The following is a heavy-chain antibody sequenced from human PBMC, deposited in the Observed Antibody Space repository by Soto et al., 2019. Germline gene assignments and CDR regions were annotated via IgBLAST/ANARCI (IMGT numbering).Heavy chain of an antibody. CDR2: INPSGGST. J-gene: IGHJ1*01. CDR3: ARDRAYIAAADYLRH. Sequence: ASVKVSCKASGYTFTSYYMHWVRQAPGQGLEWMGIINPSGGSTSYAQKFQGRVTMTRDTSTSTVYMELSSLRSEDTAVYYCARDRAYIAAADYLRHWGQGTLVTVSS. V-gene: IGHV1-46*01. CDR1: GYTFTSYY. D-gene: IGHD6-13*01.